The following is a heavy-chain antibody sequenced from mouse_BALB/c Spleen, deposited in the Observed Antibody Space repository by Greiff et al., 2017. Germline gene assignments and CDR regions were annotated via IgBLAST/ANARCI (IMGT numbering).Heavy chain of an antibody. CDR2: IDPANGNT. V-gene: IGHV14-3*02. Sequence: EVQLQHSGAELVKPGASVKLSCTASGFNIKATYMHWVKQRPEQGLEWIGRIDPANGNTKYDPKFQGKATITADTSSNTAYLQLSSLTSEDTAVYYCASPYDYDVAWLAYWGEGTLVTGSA. J-gene: IGHJ3*01. CDR3: ASPYDYDVAWLAY. D-gene: IGHD2-4*01. CDR1: GFNIKATY.